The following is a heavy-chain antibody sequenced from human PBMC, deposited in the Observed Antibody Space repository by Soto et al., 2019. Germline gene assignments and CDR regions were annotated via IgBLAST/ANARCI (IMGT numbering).Heavy chain of an antibody. CDR2: IFPGDSDT. D-gene: IGHD4-17*01. V-gene: IGHV5-51*01. CDR3: AGQLYGDYRGYYYGMDV. CDR1: GYSFTSYW. Sequence: EVQLVQSGAEVKKPGESLKISCKGSGYSFTSYWIGWVRQMPGKGLEWMGIIFPGDSDTRYSPSFQGQVTISADKSISAAYRQWSSLKASDTAMYYCAGQLYGDYRGYYYGMDVWGQGTTVTVSS. J-gene: IGHJ6*02.